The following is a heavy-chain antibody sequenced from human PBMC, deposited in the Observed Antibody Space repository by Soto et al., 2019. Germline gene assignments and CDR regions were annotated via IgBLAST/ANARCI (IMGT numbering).Heavy chain of an antibody. D-gene: IGHD3-22*01. Sequence: QMHLQESGSGLVKPSQTLSLTCAVSGGSLSSSAYSWSWIRQPPGKGLEWIGFIYQSGSTYYNPSLKSRVTMSLARPKNQFSLKLSSVTAADTAVYYCARELLFYDSDGFSWDDAFDIWGQGTIVTVSS. CDR2: IYQSGST. J-gene: IGHJ3*02. CDR3: ARELLFYDSDGFSWDDAFDI. V-gene: IGHV4-30-2*01. CDR1: GGSLSSSAYS.